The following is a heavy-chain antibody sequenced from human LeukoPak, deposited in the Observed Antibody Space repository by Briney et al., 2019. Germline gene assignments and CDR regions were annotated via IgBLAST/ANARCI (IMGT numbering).Heavy chain of an antibody. CDR1: GFTFSDYY. J-gene: IGHJ4*02. V-gene: IGHV3-11*01. CDR2: ISSSGSTI. D-gene: IGHD5-18*01. CDR3: ARGMTAMVTAALFDY. Sequence: GGSLRLSCAASGFTFSDYYMSWIRQAPGKGLEWVSYISSSGSTIYYADSVKGRFTISRDNAKNSLYLQMNSLRAEDTAVYYCARGMTAMVTAALFDYWGQGTLVTVSS.